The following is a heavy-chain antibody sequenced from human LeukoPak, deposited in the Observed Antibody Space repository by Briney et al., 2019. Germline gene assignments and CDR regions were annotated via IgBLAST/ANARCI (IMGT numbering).Heavy chain of an antibody. V-gene: IGHV1-18*01. CDR3: ARDFRPVVGAAGTFDY. CDR2: ISAYNGNT. Sequence: GASVKVSCKASGYTFTSYGISWVRQAPGQGLEWMGWISAYNGNTNYAQKLQGRVTMTTDTSTSTAYMELRSLRAEDTAVYYCARDFRPVVGAAGTFDYWGQGTLVTVSS. J-gene: IGHJ4*02. D-gene: IGHD6-13*01. CDR1: GYTFTSYG.